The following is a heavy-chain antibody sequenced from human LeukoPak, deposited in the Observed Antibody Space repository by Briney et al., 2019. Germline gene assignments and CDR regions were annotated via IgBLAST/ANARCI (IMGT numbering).Heavy chain of an antibody. CDR1: GNTFTSYY. CDR3: AKGMDPRPIDY. Sequence: ASVKVSCKASGNTFTSYYMHWVRQAPGQGLEWMGIINPSGGSTSYSQKFQGRVTMTRDTSTSTVYMELSSLRSEDTAVYYCAKGMDPRPIDYWGQGTLVTVSS. CDR2: INPSGGST. J-gene: IGHJ4*02. D-gene: IGHD2-8*01. V-gene: IGHV1-46*01.